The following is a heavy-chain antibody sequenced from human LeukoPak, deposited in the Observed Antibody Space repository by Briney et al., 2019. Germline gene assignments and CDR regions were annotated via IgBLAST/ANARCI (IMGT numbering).Heavy chain of an antibody. CDR3: ARGGGYSYGSFDY. CDR2: INRDGSST. J-gene: IGHJ4*02. Sequence: GGSLRLSCTASGIIFSNYWMHWVRQAPGKGLVWVSRINRDGSSTSYADSVKGRFTISRDNAKNTLYLQMNSLRAEDTAVYYCARGGGYSYGSFDYWGQGTLVTVSS. D-gene: IGHD5-18*01. V-gene: IGHV3-74*01. CDR1: GIIFSNYW.